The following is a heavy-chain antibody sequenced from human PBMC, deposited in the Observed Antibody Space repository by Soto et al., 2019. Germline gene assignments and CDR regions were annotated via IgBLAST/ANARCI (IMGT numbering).Heavy chain of an antibody. CDR1: GYTFTGYN. CDR2: INPNSGGT. V-gene: IGHV1-2*02. D-gene: IGHD3-3*01. J-gene: IGHJ6*02. Sequence: ASVKVSCKASGYTFTGYNMHWVRQAPGQGLEWMGWINPNSGGTNYAQKFQGRVTMTRDTSISTAYMELSRLRSDDTAVYYCAREKITIFGVVNIDYYYYGMDVWGQGTTVTVSS. CDR3: AREKITIFGVVNIDYYYYGMDV.